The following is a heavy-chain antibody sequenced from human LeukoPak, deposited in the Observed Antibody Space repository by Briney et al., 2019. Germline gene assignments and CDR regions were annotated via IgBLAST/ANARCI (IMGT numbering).Heavy chain of an antibody. Sequence: GGSLRLSCAASGFNVSNNYMTWVRQAPGKGLEWVAVISHDGSNKYYADSVKGRFTISRDNSKNTLYLQMNSLRAEDTAVYYCAKDLGVAGPARLLGYGMDVWGQGTTVTVSS. D-gene: IGHD3-3*01. V-gene: IGHV3-30*18. CDR3: AKDLGVAGPARLLGYGMDV. CDR1: GFNVSNNY. J-gene: IGHJ6*02. CDR2: ISHDGSNK.